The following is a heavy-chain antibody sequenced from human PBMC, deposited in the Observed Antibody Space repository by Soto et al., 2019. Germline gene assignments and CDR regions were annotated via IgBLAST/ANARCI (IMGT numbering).Heavy chain of an antibody. J-gene: IGHJ6*02. CDR1: GGTFSNHA. D-gene: IGHD2-21*02. V-gene: IGHV1-69*13. CDR2: IIPMFPTA. CDR3: ARDDATYCGGDCYRYFYYGMAV. Sequence: SVKVSCKASGGTFSNHAISWVRQAPGQGLEWVGGIIPMFPTADYAQRFQGRVTITADDSTTTVYMELSGLRSEDTAMYYCARDDATYCGGDCYRYFYYGMAVWGQGTTVTVSS.